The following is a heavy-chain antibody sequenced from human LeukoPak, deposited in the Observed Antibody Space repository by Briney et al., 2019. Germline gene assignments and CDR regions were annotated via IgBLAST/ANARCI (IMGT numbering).Heavy chain of an antibody. CDR2: IYPGDSDT. D-gene: IGHD1-26*01. V-gene: IGHV5-51*01. Sequence: GESLTLSCKGSGDTFTSYWIGWVRQTPGKGLEWMGIIYPGDSDTKYSPSFQGQVTIAADKSISTPYRQCSSLKASDTAMYYCARGDSGSYFPYYYYMDVWGKGTTVTVSS. J-gene: IGHJ6*03. CDR3: ARGDSGSYFPYYYYMDV. CDR1: GDTFTSYW.